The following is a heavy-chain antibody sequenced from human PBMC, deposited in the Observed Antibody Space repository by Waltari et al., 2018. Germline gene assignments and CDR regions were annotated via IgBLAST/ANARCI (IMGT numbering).Heavy chain of an antibody. CDR1: GFTFSNYW. D-gene: IGHD5-18*01. J-gene: IGHJ4*02. Sequence: EVQLVESGGGLVQPGGSLRLSCAASGFTFSNYWMSWVRQAPGKGLEWKANRKQDGSAKYDADSVKGRFTISRDNAENSLYLQMNSLRVEDTAVYYCATSLDAAANDWGQGTLVTVSS. V-gene: IGHV3-7*01. CDR2: RKQDGSAK. CDR3: ATSLDAAAND.